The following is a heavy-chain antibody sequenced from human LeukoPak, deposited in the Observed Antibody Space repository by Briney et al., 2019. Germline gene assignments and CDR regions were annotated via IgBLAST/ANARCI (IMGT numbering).Heavy chain of an antibody. CDR1: GFTFSSYA. D-gene: IGHD3-10*01. CDR2: IVGSGSMT. J-gene: IGHJ5*02. Sequence: GGSLRLSCAASGFTFSSYAMSWVRQAPGKGLEWVSAIVGSGSMTYYADSVKGRFTISRDNSENTLYLQMNGLTAEDTAMYYCARDSYQDYYGRFDPWGQGTLVIVSS. V-gene: IGHV3-23*01. CDR3: ARDSYQDYYGRFDP.